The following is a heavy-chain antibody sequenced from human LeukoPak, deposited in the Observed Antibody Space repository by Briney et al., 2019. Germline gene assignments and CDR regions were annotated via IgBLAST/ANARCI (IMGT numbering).Heavy chain of an antibody. Sequence: GESLRLSCAASGFSFSSYFMSWVRQAPGKGLEWVSSISSSSNYIYYADSVNGQFTIPRDKAKNSLYLQMNSLRAEDTAVYYCARGGSRVTTIHMFDYWRQGALLTVSS. V-gene: IGHV3-21*01. CDR1: GFSFSSYF. D-gene: IGHD5-12*01. CDR3: ARGGSRVTTIHMFDY. J-gene: IGHJ4*02. CDR2: ISSSSNYI.